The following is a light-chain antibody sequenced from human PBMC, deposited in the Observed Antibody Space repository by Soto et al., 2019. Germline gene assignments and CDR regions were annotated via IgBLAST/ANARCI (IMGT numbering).Light chain of an antibody. Sequence: EVVLTQSPVTLSLSPGERATLSCRASQSFRGLLAWYQQKPGQAPRLLIYDAYNRATGIPPRFSGSGSGTDFTLTISSLEPEDSAVYYCHQYNNWPYTFGQGTKLEIK. CDR3: HQYNNWPYT. V-gene: IGKV3-11*01. J-gene: IGKJ2*01. CDR2: DAY. CDR1: QSFRGL.